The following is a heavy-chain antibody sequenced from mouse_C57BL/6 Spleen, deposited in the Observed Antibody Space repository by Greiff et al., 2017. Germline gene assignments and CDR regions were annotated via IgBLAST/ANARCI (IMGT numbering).Heavy chain of an antibody. CDR2: ISDGGSYT. CDR3: ARDQLLRYFDY. CDR1: GFTFSSYA. D-gene: IGHD1-1*01. J-gene: IGHJ2*01. V-gene: IGHV5-4*01. Sequence: EVKLVESGGGLVKPGGSLKLSCAASGFTFSSYAMSWVRQTPEKRLEWVATISDGGSYTYYPDNVKGRFTISRDNAKNNLYLQMSHLNSEDTAMYYCARDQLLRYFDYWGQGTTLTVSS.